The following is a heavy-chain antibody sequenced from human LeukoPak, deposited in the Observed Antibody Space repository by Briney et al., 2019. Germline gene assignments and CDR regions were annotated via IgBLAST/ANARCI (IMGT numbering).Heavy chain of an antibody. J-gene: IGHJ3*02. CDR3: AREFYDSSGYYLEAFDI. Sequence: GGSPRLSCAASGFTFSSYSMNWVRQAPGKGLEWVSSISSSSSYIYYADSVKGRFTISRDNAKNSLYLQMNSLRAEDTAVYYCAREFYDSSGYYLEAFDIWGQGTMVSVSS. CDR1: GFTFSSYS. V-gene: IGHV3-21*01. D-gene: IGHD3-22*01. CDR2: ISSSSSYI.